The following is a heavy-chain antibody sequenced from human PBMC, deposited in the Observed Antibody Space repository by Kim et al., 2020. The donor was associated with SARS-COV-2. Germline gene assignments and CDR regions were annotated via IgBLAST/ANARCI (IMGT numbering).Heavy chain of an antibody. CDR2: IYYSGST. CDR1: GGSISSYY. V-gene: IGHV4-59*01. D-gene: IGHD6-13*01. CDR3: ARAGYSSSWYIDLDY. J-gene: IGHJ4*02. Sequence: SETLSLTCTVSGGSISSYYWSWIRQPPGKGLEWIGYIYYSGSTNYNPSLKSRVTISVDTSKNQFSLKLSSVTAADTAVYYCARAGYSSSWYIDLDYWGQGTLVTVSS.